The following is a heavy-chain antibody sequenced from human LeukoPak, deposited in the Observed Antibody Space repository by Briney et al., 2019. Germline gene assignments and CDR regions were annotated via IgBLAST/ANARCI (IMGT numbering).Heavy chain of an antibody. CDR3: AREVRRGFDP. V-gene: IGHV4-38-2*02. J-gene: IGHJ5*02. D-gene: IGHD3-10*01. CDR1: GYSISSGYY. Sequence: PSETLSLTCTVSGYSISSGYYWGWIRQPPGKGLEWIGSIYHSGRTYYNPSLKSRVTTSVDTSKNQFSLKLSSVTAADTAVYYCAREVRRGFDPWGQGTLVTVSS. CDR2: IYHSGRT.